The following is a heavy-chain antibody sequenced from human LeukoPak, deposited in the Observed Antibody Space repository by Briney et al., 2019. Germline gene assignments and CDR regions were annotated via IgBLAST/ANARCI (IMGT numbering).Heavy chain of an antibody. V-gene: IGHV3-30*01. J-gene: IGHJ4*02. CDR3: ARVRR. Sequence: PGRSLRLSCAASGFTFSSYAMHWVRQALGKGLEWVAVISYDGSNKYYADSVKGRFTISRDNSKNTLYLQMNSLRAEDTAVYYCARVRRWGQGTLVTVSS. CDR2: ISYDGSNK. CDR1: GFTFSSYA.